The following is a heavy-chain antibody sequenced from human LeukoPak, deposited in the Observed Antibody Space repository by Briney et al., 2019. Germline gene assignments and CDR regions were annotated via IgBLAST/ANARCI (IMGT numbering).Heavy chain of an antibody. CDR1: GFTFSSYG. D-gene: IGHD3-22*01. CDR3: AKDLRSGYYYDSTLDY. Sequence: PGRSLRLSCAASGFTFSSYGMHWVRQAPGKGLEWVAVIWYDGSNKYYADSVKGRFTISRDNSKNTLYQQMNSLRAEDTAVYYCAKDLRSGYYYDSTLDYWGQGTLVTVSS. V-gene: IGHV3-33*06. J-gene: IGHJ4*02. CDR2: IWYDGSNK.